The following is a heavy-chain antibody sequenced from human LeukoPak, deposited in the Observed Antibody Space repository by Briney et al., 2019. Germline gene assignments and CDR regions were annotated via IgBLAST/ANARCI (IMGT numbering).Heavy chain of an antibody. V-gene: IGHV5-51*01. CDR3: AKGTYYYDSSGYSHGANFDY. CDR2: IYPGDSDT. CDR1: GYSFTSYW. D-gene: IGHD3-22*01. J-gene: IGHJ4*02. Sequence: GESLKISSKGSGYSFTSYWISCVRQMPGKGLEWMGIIYPGDSDTRYSPSFQGQVTISADKSITTAYLQWSSLKASDTAMYYCAKGTYYYDSSGYSHGANFDYWGQGTLVTVSS.